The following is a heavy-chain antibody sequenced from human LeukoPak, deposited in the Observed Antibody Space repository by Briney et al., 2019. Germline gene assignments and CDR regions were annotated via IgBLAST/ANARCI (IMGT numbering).Heavy chain of an antibody. V-gene: IGHV3-48*01. D-gene: IGHD1-26*01. J-gene: IGHJ4*02. CDR2: ISSSSSTI. CDR3: ARDPPRWDGDY. Sequence: GGSLRLSCAASGFTFSSYRMSWVRQAPGKGLEWVSYISSSSSTIYYADSVKGRFTISRDSAKNSLYLQMNSLRAEDTAVYYCARDPPRWDGDYWGQGTLVTVSS. CDR1: GFTFSSYR.